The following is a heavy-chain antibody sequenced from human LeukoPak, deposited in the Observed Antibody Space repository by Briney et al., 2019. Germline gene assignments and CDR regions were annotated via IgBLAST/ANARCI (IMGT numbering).Heavy chain of an antibody. J-gene: IGHJ4*02. CDR2: ISSNGGST. V-gene: IGHV3-64*01. D-gene: IGHD3-3*01. Sequence: GGSLRLSCAASGFTFSSYAMHWVRQAPRKGLEYVSAISSNGGSTYYANSVKGRFTISRDNSKNTLYLQMGSLRAEDMAVYYCASSITIFGANFDYWGQGTLVTVSS. CDR1: GFTFSSYA. CDR3: ASSITIFGANFDY.